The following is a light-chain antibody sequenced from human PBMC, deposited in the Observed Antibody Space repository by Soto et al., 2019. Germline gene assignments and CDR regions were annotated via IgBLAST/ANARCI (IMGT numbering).Light chain of an antibody. CDR2: AAS. V-gene: IGKV1-8*01. J-gene: IGKJ5*01. Sequence: AIRMTQSPSSFSASTGDRVTITCRASQGISSYLAWYQQKPGNAPKLLIYAASTLQSGVPSRFSGSGSGTDFTLTISCLQPEDFATYYCQQYSSYPRTFGQGKRLEIK. CDR1: QGISSY. CDR3: QQYSSYPRT.